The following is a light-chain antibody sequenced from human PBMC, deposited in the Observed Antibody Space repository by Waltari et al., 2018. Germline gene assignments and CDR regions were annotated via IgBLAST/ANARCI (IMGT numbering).Light chain of an antibody. CDR2: YDA. CDR3: AAWDDSLNAVV. CDR1: SSHTGNHA. Sequence: QSVFTQPPTVSEAPRQRVTIPSSGSSSHTGNHALNRYPRATATAPTPPHSYNTCYQRLPAEAPKLLISYDALLPSGVSDRFSGSKSGTSASMAIGGLLSEDEGDYYCAAWDDSLNAVVFGGGTKLTVL. J-gene: IGLJ2*01. V-gene: IGLV1-36*01.